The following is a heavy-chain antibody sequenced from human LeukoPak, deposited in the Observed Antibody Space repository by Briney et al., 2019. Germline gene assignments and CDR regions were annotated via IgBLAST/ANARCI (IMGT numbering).Heavy chain of an antibody. J-gene: IGHJ3*02. CDR2: IIPILGTA. CDR3: ARNTGRYFDWPHDAFDI. Sequence: SVKVSCQACGLTFSIYAISWVRQAPGQGLEWRGGIIPILGTANYAQKFQGRVTITADESTSTAYMELSSLRSEAAAVYSCARNTGRYFDWPHDAFDIWGQGTMVTVSS. V-gene: IGHV1-69*01. D-gene: IGHD3-9*01. CDR1: GLTFSIYA.